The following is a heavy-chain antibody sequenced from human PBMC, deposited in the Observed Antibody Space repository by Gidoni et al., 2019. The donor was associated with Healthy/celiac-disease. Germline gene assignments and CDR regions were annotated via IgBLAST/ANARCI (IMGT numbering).Heavy chain of an antibody. Sequence: LSCAASGFTFSSYAMSWVRQAPGKGLEWVSAISGSGGSTYYADSVKGRFTISRDNSKNTLYLQMNSLRAEDTAVYYCAKTPHYGDYPRYFDYWGQGTLVTVSS. V-gene: IGHV3-23*01. D-gene: IGHD4-17*01. CDR2: ISGSGGST. CDR1: GFTFSSYA. CDR3: AKTPHYGDYPRYFDY. J-gene: IGHJ4*02.